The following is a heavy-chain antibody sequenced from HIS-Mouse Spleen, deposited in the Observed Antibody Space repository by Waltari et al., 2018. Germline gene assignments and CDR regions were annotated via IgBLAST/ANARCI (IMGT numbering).Heavy chain of an antibody. Sequence: EVQLGETGGGLIQPGGSLSLSCAASGFTVSRNYMSWVRQAPGKGMEWVSVIYSGGSTNYADSVKGRFTISRDNSKNTLYLQMNSLRAEDTAVYYCARHYYYGSGSYYFDYWGQGTLVTVSS. D-gene: IGHD3-10*01. J-gene: IGHJ4*02. CDR3: ARHYYYGSGSYYFDY. V-gene: IGHV3-53*02. CDR2: IYSGGST. CDR1: GFTVSRNY.